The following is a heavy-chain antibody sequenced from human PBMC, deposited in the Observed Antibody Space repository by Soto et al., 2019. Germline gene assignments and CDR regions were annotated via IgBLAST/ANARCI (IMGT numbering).Heavy chain of an antibody. D-gene: IGHD2-2*01. Sequence: EVQLLESGGGLVQPGGSLRLSCAASGFTFSSYAMSWVRQAPGKGLEWVSAISGSGGSTYYADSVKGRFTISRDNSKKTLYLQMNSLRAEDTAVYYCAKDEPGYCSSTSCSSDYWGQGTLVTVSS. CDR2: ISGSGGST. J-gene: IGHJ4*02. V-gene: IGHV3-23*01. CDR3: AKDEPGYCSSTSCSSDY. CDR1: GFTFSSYA.